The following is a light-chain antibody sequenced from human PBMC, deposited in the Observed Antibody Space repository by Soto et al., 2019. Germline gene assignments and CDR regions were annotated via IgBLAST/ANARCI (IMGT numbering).Light chain of an antibody. CDR2: GAS. J-gene: IGKJ2*01. Sequence: EIVMTQSPATLSVSPGERAIISCRTSQSVSSKLVWYQQKPGQAPRLLLYGASARATGIPVRFSGSGSVTEFTLTISSLQSEDLAIYHYQQYTDWPYTFCQGTKLEI. CDR1: QSVSSK. CDR3: QQYTDWPYT. V-gene: IGKV3-15*01.